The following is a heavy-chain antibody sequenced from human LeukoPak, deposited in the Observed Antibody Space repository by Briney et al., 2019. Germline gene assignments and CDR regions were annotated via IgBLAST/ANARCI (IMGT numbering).Heavy chain of an antibody. Sequence: GGTLRLSCAASGFTFSSYGMSWVRQAPGKGLDWVSAISGSGGRTYYADSVKGRFTISRDNSKNTLYLQMNSLRAKDTAVYYCAKHPPEYYDILTGYYKGWGQGTLVTVSS. V-gene: IGHV3-23*01. CDR1: GFTFSSYG. J-gene: IGHJ4*02. D-gene: IGHD3-9*01. CDR3: AKHPPEYYDILTGYYKG. CDR2: ISGSGGRT.